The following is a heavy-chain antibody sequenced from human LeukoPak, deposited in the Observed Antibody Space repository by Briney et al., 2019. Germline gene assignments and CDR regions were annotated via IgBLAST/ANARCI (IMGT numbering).Heavy chain of an antibody. CDR1: GLTGSHNY. J-gene: IGHJ5*02. V-gene: IGHV3-53*01. CDR3: IVFGDSNH. Sequence: GGSLRLSCAASGLTGSHNYVSWVRQAPGKGLEWVSAIHTSGDTCYAGSVKGRFTISRDTSKNTLYLQISSLRVEDTAVYYCIVFGDSNHWGQGTLATVSS. D-gene: IGHD4-17*01. CDR2: IHTSGDT.